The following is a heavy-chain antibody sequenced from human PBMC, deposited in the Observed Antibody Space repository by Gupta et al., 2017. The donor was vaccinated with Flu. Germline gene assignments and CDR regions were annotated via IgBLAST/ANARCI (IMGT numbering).Heavy chain of an antibody. CDR2: ITPIFGTA. J-gene: IGHJ3*02. CDR3: ARGNNGYSYGPGHDAFDI. Sequence: INWVRQAPGQGLEWMGGITPIFGTANYAQKFQGRVTVTADESTNTAYMELRSLRSEDTAVYYCARGNNGYSYGPGHDAFDIWGQGTMVTVSS. V-gene: IGHV1-69*01. D-gene: IGHD5-18*01.